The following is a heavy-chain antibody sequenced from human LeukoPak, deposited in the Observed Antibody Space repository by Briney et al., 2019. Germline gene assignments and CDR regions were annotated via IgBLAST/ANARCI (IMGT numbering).Heavy chain of an antibody. Sequence: GGSLRLSCVASGFTFSNYAMSWVRQAPGKGLAWIAALNGGRTFFQDSVRGRFTISRDNSKNTLYLQLNSLRGDDTAVYYCVKEVTGYGYFDYWGRGTLVTVSS. CDR2: LNGGRT. CDR1: GFTFSNYA. CDR3: VKEVTGYGYFDY. D-gene: IGHD2-2*03. J-gene: IGHJ4*02. V-gene: IGHV3-23*01.